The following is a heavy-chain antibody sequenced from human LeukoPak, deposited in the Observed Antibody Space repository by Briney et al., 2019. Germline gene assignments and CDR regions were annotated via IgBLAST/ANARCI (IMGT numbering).Heavy chain of an antibody. D-gene: IGHD6-19*01. CDR1: GFTFSSDG. J-gene: IGHJ4*02. Sequence: GGSLRLSCAASGFTFSSDGMHWVRQAPGKGLEWVAAIWYDGSIQYYADSVKGRFTISRDNSKNTLYLQMDSLRAEDTAVYYCARDHSSGWYSDYFGYWGQGTLVTVSS. V-gene: IGHV3-33*01. CDR2: IWYDGSIQ. CDR3: ARDHSSGWYSDYFGY.